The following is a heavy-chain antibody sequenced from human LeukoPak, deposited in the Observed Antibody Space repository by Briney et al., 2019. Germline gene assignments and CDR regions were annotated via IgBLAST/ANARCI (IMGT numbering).Heavy chain of an antibody. J-gene: IGHJ3*02. CDR1: GGYFGGYY. Sequence: PSETLSLTCAVYGGYFGGYYWSWIRQPPGKGLEWIGEINHSGSTNYNPSLKSRVTISVDTSKNQFSLKLSSVTAADTAVYYCARDLYSSRTNDAFVIWGQGTMVTVSS. D-gene: IGHD6-13*01. V-gene: IGHV4-34*01. CDR2: INHSGST. CDR3: ARDLYSSRTNDAFVI.